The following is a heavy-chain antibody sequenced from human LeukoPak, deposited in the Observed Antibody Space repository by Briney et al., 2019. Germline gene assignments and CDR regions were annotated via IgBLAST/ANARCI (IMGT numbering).Heavy chain of an antibody. J-gene: IGHJ4*02. Sequence: SETLSLTCTVSGYSISSGYYWGWIRQPPGKGLEWIGSIYHSGSTYYNPSLKSRVTMSVDTSKNQFSLQLSSVTAADTAVYYCARDYQGGYGDKTVDYWGQGTLVTVSS. V-gene: IGHV4-38-2*02. D-gene: IGHD5-18*01. CDR3: ARDYQGGYGDKTVDY. CDR1: GYSISSGYY. CDR2: IYHSGST.